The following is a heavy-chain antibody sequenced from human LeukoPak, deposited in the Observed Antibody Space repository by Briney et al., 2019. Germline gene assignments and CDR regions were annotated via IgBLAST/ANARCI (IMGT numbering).Heavy chain of an antibody. Sequence: GGSLRLSCAASGITFSSYGMSWVRQAPGKGLEWVSSISSTGGTTYYADSVKGRFTISRDNSKNTLYLQMNSLRAEDTAVYYCATERAFDIWGQGTMVTVSS. CDR2: ISSTGGTT. J-gene: IGHJ3*02. CDR1: GITFSSYG. V-gene: IGHV3-23*01. CDR3: ATERAFDI.